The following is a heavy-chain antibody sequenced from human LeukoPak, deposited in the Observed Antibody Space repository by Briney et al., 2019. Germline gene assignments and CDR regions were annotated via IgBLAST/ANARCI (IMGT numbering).Heavy chain of an antibody. CDR1: GFTFSSYA. J-gene: IGHJ4*02. Sequence: PGGSLRLSCAASGFTFSSYAMSWVRQAPGKGLEWASAISGSGGSTYYADSVKGRFTISRDNSKNTLYLQMNSLRAEDTAVYYCAKDLYLTTVTNDYWGQGTLVTVSS. CDR3: AKDLYLTTVTNDY. V-gene: IGHV3-23*01. CDR2: ISGSGGST. D-gene: IGHD4-17*01.